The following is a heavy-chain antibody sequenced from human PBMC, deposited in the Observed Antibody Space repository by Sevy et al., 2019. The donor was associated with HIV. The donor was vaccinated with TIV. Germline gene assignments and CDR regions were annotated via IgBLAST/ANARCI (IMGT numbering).Heavy chain of an antibody. D-gene: IGHD6-19*01. V-gene: IGHV3-9*01. CDR3: AKDIGATGIAVVAN. CDR1: GFTFDDFA. Sequence: GGSLRLSCAASGFTFDDFAMHWVRPVPGKGLEWVSGIKWDSGSVAYADSVKGRFTISRDNAKNALFLQMNSLRAEDTALYYCAKDIGATGIAVVANWGQGIQVTVSS. CDR2: IKWDSGSV. J-gene: IGHJ4*02.